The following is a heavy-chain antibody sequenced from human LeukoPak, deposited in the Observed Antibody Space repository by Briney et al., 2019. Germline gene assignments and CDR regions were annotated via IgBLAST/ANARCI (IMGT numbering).Heavy chain of an antibody. CDR2: ISYDGSNK. J-gene: IGHJ4*02. V-gene: IGHV3-30-3*01. Sequence: QPGGSLRLSCAASGFTFSSYAMPWVRQAPGKGLEWVAVISYDGSNKYYADSVKGRFTISRDNSKNTLYLQMNSLRAEDTAVYYCARAPKYQLLWADYWGQGTLVTVSS. CDR1: GFTFSSYA. CDR3: ARAPKYQLLWADY. D-gene: IGHD2-2*01.